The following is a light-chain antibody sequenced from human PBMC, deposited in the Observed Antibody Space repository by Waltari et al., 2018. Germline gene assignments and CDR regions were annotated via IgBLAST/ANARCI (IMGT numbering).Light chain of an antibody. CDR3: QQYNSYSQT. CDR2: KAS. J-gene: IGKJ1*01. Sequence: DIQMTQSPSTLSASVGDRVTITCRASQSISSWLAWYQQKPGKAPKLLIYKASSLESGGPSRFSGSGSGTEFTLTISSLQPDDFATYYCQQYNSYSQTFGHGTKVEIK. CDR1: QSISSW. V-gene: IGKV1-5*03.